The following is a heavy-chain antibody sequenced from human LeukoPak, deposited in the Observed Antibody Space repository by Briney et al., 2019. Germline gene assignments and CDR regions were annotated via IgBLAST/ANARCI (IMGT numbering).Heavy chain of an antibody. CDR1: GGSFSGYY. V-gene: IGHV4-34*01. J-gene: IGHJ6*02. Sequence: PSETLSLTCAVYGGSFSGYYWSWIRQPPGKGLEWIGEINHSGSTNYNPSLKSRVTISVDTSKNQFSLKLSSVTAADTAVYYCARLGTPSGSYYYYGMDVWGQGTTVTVSS. D-gene: IGHD1-26*01. CDR3: ARLGTPSGSYYYYGMDV. CDR2: INHSGST.